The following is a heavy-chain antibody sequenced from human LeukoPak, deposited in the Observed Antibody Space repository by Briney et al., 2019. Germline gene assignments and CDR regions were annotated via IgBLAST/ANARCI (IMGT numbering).Heavy chain of an antibody. V-gene: IGHV1-2*02. D-gene: IGHD3-9*01. Sequence: VASVKVSCKASGYTFTSYAMNWVREAPGQGLEWMGWINPNSGGTNYAQKFQGRVTMTRDTSISTAYMELSRLRSDDTAVYYCARGAILRYFDWLLGANWFDPWGQGTLVTVSS. CDR2: INPNSGGT. J-gene: IGHJ5*02. CDR3: ARGAILRYFDWLLGANWFDP. CDR1: GYTFTSYA.